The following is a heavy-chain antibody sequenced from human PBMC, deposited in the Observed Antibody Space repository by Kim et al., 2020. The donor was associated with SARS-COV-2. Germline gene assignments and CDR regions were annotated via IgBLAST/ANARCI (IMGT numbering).Heavy chain of an antibody. CDR2: ISGSGGST. CDR1: DFTFSSYA. CDR3: AKEGRDLYQPPSNWFDP. D-gene: IGHD2-2*01. V-gene: IGHV3-23*01. J-gene: IGHJ5*02. Sequence: GGSLRLSCAASDFTFSSYAMSWVRQAPGKGLEWVSAISGSGGSTYYADSVKGRFTISRDNSKNTLYLQMNSLRAEDTAVYYCAKEGRDLYQPPSNWFDPWGQGTLVTVSS.